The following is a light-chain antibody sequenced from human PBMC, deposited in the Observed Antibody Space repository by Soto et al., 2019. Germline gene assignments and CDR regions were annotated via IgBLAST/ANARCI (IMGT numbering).Light chain of an antibody. CDR2: GNS. V-gene: IGLV1-40*01. CDR3: QSYDSSLSGRV. CDR1: SSNIGAGYD. J-gene: IGLJ1*01. Sequence: QSALTQPPSVSGAPGQRVTISCTGSSSNIGAGYDVHWYQQLPGTAPKLLIYGNSNRPSGVPDRFSGSKSGTSASLAITGLQAEDDADYYCQSYDSSLSGRVFGTGTKLTVL.